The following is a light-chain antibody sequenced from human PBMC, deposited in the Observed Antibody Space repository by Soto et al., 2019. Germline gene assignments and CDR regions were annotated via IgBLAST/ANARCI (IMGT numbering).Light chain of an antibody. V-gene: IGKV1-6*01. CDR2: AAF. Sequence: IQMTQSPSSLSASVGAGVTITCQANQDIRNDQSWYQQKPGQAPLLLIFAAFNLHRGVPSWFSSGGSGTHFTLTSSSLQPDDFATYYCLQYYNFSWTFGQGTKVDIK. J-gene: IGKJ1*01. CDR3: LQYYNFSWT. CDR1: QDIRND.